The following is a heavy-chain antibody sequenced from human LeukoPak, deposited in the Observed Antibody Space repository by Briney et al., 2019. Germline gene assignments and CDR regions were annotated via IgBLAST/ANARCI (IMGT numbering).Heavy chain of an antibody. Sequence: GGSLRLSCAVSGFGFTFGNYWMTWVRQAPGKGLEWVANIKPDGSDKYYVDSVKGRFTISRDNAMNSLYLQMNSLRAEDTAVYFCARDRRGPFDYWGQGTLVTVSS. D-gene: IGHD3-10*01. CDR2: IKPDGSDK. V-gene: IGHV3-7*03. CDR3: ARDRRGPFDY. J-gene: IGHJ4*02. CDR1: GFGFTFGNYW.